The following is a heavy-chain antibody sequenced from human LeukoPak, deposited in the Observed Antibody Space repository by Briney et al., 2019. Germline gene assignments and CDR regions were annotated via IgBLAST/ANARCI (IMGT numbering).Heavy chain of an antibody. CDR3: ARLHALGAEEFDP. Sequence: SETLSLTCTVSGGSITGHYWSWIRQPPGQGLEWIGYIHYTACTNYNSSLNSRITMTVDTPNNPFSLALTSVTATDTAVYYCARLHALGAEEFDPWGQGALVTVSS. CDR2: IHYTACT. CDR1: GGSITGHY. D-gene: IGHD3-16*01. V-gene: IGHV4-59*11. J-gene: IGHJ5*02.